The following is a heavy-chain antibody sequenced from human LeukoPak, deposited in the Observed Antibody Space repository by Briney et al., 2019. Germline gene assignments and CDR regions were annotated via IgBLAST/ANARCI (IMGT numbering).Heavy chain of an antibody. CDR2: ISSSGSTI. V-gene: IGHV3-48*04. CDR1: GFTFSNAW. D-gene: IGHD6-19*01. Sequence: GGSLRLSCAASGFTFSNAWMNWVRQAPGKGLEWVSYISSSGSTIYYADSVKGRFTISRDNAKNSLYLQMNSLRAEDTAVYYCARYSSGWTDYYYYGMDVWGQGTTVTVSS. J-gene: IGHJ6*02. CDR3: ARYSSGWTDYYYYGMDV.